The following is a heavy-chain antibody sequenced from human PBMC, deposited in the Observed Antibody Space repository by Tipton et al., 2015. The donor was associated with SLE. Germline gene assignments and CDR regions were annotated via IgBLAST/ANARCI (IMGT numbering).Heavy chain of an antibody. J-gene: IGHJ4*02. CDR2: LSGSGYDT. CDR3: ARGGYNSGYDY. D-gene: IGHD5-18*01. V-gene: IGHV3-23*01. CDR1: GFTFSSYA. Sequence: GSLRLSCAASGFTFSSYAMTWVRQAPGKGLEWVSTLSGSGYDTFYAESVKGRFTISRDNSKNTLYLQMNSLRADDTAVYYCARGGYNSGYDYWGQGTLVTVSS.